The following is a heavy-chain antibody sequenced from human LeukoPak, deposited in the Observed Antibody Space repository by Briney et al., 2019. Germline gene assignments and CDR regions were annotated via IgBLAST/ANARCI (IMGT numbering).Heavy chain of an antibody. Sequence: GESLKISCKGSGYSFTSYWIGWVRQMPGKGLEWMGIIYPGDSDTRYSPSFQGQVTISADKSISTAYLQWSSLKASDTATYYCARLGDYYGSGSYGGDYWGQGTLVTVSS. J-gene: IGHJ4*02. D-gene: IGHD3-10*01. CDR2: IYPGDSDT. CDR3: ARLGDYYGSGSYGGDY. CDR1: GYSFTSYW. V-gene: IGHV5-51*01.